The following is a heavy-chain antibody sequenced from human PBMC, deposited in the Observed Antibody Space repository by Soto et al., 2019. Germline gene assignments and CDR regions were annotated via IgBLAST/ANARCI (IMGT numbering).Heavy chain of an antibody. V-gene: IGHV3-74*01. D-gene: IGHD3-22*01. CDR3: ARDPGTGYYDSSGYYCD. CDR2: INSDGSST. CDR1: GFTLSSYW. Sequence: EVQLVESGGGLVQPGGSLRLSCAASGFTLSSYWMHWVRQAPGKGLVWVSRINSDGSSTSYADSVKGRFTISRDNAKNTLYLQMNSLRAEDTAVYYCARDPGTGYYDSSGYYCDWGQGTLVTVSS. J-gene: IGHJ4*02.